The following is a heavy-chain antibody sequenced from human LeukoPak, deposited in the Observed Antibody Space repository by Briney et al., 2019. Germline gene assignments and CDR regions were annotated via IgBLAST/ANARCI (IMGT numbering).Heavy chain of an antibody. J-gene: IGHJ4*02. CDR1: GGSFSGYY. CDR2: INHSGST. CDR3: ASTYSSGFASDY. D-gene: IGHD6-19*01. V-gene: IGHV4-34*01. Sequence: SETLSLTCAVYGGSFSGYYWSWIRQPPGKGLEWIGEINHSGSTNYNPSLKSRVTMSVDTSKNQFSLKLSSVTAADTAVYYCASTYSSGFASDYWGQGTLVTVPS.